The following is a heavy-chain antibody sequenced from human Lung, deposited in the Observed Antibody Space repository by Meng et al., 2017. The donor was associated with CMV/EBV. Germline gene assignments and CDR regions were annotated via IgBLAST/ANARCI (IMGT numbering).Heavy chain of an antibody. D-gene: IGHD1-26*01. Sequence: GEXXKISCAASGFTFSSYSMNWVRQAPGKGLEWVSSISSSSSYIYYADSVKGRFTISRDNAKNSLYLQMNSLRAEDTAVYYCARDRGGSYDDDYYYYGMDVWGQGTXVTVSS. V-gene: IGHV3-21*01. CDR3: ARDRGGSYDDDYYYYGMDV. CDR1: GFTFSSYS. J-gene: IGHJ6*02. CDR2: ISSSSSYI.